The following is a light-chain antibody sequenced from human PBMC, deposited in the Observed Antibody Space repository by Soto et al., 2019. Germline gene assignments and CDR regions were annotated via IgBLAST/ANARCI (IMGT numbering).Light chain of an antibody. Sequence: DIQMTQDPSSLSASVGDRVTITCRASQSISWYLNWYQQKPGKAPKLLIYTASSVQSGVPSRFSGSGSGTGFTLTITSLQPEDFATYYCLQSFSTLWTFGQGTKVEIK. J-gene: IGKJ1*01. CDR2: TAS. CDR3: LQSFSTLWT. V-gene: IGKV1-39*01. CDR1: QSISWY.